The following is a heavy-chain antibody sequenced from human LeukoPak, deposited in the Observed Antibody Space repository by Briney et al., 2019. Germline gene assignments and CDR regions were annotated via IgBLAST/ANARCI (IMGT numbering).Heavy chain of an antibody. D-gene: IGHD6-19*01. Sequence: SETLSLTCAVYGGSFSGYYWGWIRQPPGKGLEWIGEINHSGSTNYNPSLKSRVTISVDTSKNQFSLKLSSVTAADTAVYYCAKGYSSHYYGMDVWGQGTTVTVSS. CDR1: GGSFSGYY. V-gene: IGHV4-34*01. CDR3: AKGYSSHYYGMDV. CDR2: INHSGST. J-gene: IGHJ6*02.